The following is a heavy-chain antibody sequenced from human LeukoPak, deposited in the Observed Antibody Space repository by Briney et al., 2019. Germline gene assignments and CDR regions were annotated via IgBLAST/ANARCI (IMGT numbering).Heavy chain of an antibody. D-gene: IGHD2-2*01. CDR2: IYHSGST. Sequence: SETLSLTCTVSGCSISSGGYSWSWIRQPPGKGLEWIGYIYHSGSTYYNPSLKRRVTISVDRSKNQFSLKLSSVTAADTAVYYCARGLPKYCSSTSCPGGGLDYWGQGTLVTVSS. V-gene: IGHV4-30-2*01. J-gene: IGHJ4*02. CDR1: GCSISSGGYS. CDR3: ARGLPKYCSSTSCPGGGLDY.